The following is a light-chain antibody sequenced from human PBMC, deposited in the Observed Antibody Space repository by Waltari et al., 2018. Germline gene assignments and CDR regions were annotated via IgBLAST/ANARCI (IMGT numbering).Light chain of an antibody. Sequence: QSVLTQPPSLSGAPGQRVTIPCTGSSSTIRANYDAHWYQQVPGTAPKLLIYGNSNRPSGVPDRFSASKSGTSASLAITGLQADDEADYYCQSYDSSLSRYVFGSGTEVTVL. V-gene: IGLV1-40*01. CDR1: SSTIRANYD. CDR3: QSYDSSLSRYV. J-gene: IGLJ1*01. CDR2: GNS.